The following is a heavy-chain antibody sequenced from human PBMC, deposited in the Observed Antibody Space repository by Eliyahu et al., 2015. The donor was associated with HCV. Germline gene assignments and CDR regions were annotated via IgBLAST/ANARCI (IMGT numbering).Heavy chain of an antibody. CDR2: VYWDXDX. CDR1: GXFLSTGGVA. CDR3: AHMEAYDSSGYYFEYFAH. J-gene: IGHJ1*01. V-gene: IGHV2-5*02. D-gene: IGHD3-22*01. Sequence: QITLQESGPALVKPTQTLTLTCTFPGXFLSTGGVAVGXXRXPPGKALEWLAFVYWDXDXRYSPSLKSRLTITKDTSRNQVVLTMTNLDPVDTGTYFCAHMEAYDSSGYYFEYFAHWGQGTLVTVSS.